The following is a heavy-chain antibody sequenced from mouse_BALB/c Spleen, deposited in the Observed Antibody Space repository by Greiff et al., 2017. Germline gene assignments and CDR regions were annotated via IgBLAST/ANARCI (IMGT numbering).Heavy chain of an antibody. CDR2: ISSGSSTI. D-gene: IGHD2-2*01. CDR1: GFTFSSFG. Sequence: DVMLVESGGGLVQPGGSRKLSCAASGFTFSSFGMHWVRQAPEKGLEWVAYISSGSSTIYYADTVKGRFTISRDNPKNTLFLQMTSLRSEDTAMYYCARGGYGSAWLAYWGQGTLVTVSA. CDR3: ARGGYGSAWLAY. V-gene: IGHV5-17*02. J-gene: IGHJ3*01.